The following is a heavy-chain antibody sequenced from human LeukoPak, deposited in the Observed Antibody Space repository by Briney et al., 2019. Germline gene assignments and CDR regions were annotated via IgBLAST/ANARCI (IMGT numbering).Heavy chain of an antibody. CDR1: GDIFSSNSGA. Sequence: SQTLSLTCAISGDIFSSNSGAWNWIRQSPSRGLEWLGRTYYRSKWYNDYAVSVKNRITINPDTSKNQFSLQLNSVTPEDTAVYYCARGYYLDYWGQGTLVTVSS. J-gene: IGHJ4*02. CDR3: ARGYYLDY. CDR2: TYYRSKWYN. V-gene: IGHV6-1*01.